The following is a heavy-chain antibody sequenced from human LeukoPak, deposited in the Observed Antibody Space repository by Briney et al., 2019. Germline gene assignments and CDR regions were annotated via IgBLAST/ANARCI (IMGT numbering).Heavy chain of an antibody. CDR2: IYPGDSDT. D-gene: IGHD6-6*01. CDR1: GYTFTTYW. V-gene: IGHV5-51*01. Sequence: GESLKISCKGSGYTFTTYWIAWVRQMPGRGLEWMGIIYPGDSDTRYSPSFQGQVTISADESITTAYLQWSSLKASDTAMYYCARRVASSSSRSLDYWGQGTLVTVSS. J-gene: IGHJ4*02. CDR3: ARRVASSSSRSLDY.